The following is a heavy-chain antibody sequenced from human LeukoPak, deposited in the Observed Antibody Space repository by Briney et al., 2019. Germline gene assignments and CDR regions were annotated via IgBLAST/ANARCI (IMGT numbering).Heavy chain of an antibody. Sequence: SQTLSLTCTVSGGSISNGGYYWSWIRQHPGKGLEWIGYIYYSGSTYYNPSLKGRVTISVDTSKNQFSLKLSSVTAADTAVYYCARAPPTDYGDPGWFDPWGQGTLVTVSS. J-gene: IGHJ5*02. CDR2: IYYSGST. CDR1: GGSISNGGYY. D-gene: IGHD4-17*01. CDR3: ARAPPTDYGDPGWFDP. V-gene: IGHV4-31*03.